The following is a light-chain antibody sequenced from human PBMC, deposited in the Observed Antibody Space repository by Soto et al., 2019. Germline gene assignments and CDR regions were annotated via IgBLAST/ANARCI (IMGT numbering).Light chain of an antibody. CDR3: QQYNSFWT. J-gene: IGKJ1*01. CDR1: QSIASW. CDR2: DAS. Sequence: DIQMTQSPSTLSASVGDRVTITCRASQSIASWLAWYQQKPGRAPELLIYDASNLESGVPSRFSGSGSGTEFTLTISSLQPVDFATYYCQQYNSFWTFGQGTKVDI. V-gene: IGKV1-5*01.